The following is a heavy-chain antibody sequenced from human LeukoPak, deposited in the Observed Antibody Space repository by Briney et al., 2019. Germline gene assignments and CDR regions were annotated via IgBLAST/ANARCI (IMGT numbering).Heavy chain of an antibody. Sequence: ASVKISCKVSGYTFTDYYMHWVQQAPGKGLEWMGLVDPEDGETIYAEKFQGRVTITADTSTDTAYMELSSLRSEDKAVYYCATEGAYNWFDPWGQGTLVTVSS. CDR1: GYTFTDYY. V-gene: IGHV1-69-2*01. J-gene: IGHJ5*02. D-gene: IGHD3-16*01. CDR3: ATEGAYNWFDP. CDR2: VDPEDGET.